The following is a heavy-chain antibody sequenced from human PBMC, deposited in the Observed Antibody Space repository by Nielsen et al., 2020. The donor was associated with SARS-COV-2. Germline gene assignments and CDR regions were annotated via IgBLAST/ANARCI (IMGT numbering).Heavy chain of an antibody. Sequence: GESLKISCAASGFTVSSNYMSWVRQAPGKGLEWVSVIYSGGSTYYADSVKGRFTISRHNSKNTLYLQMNSLRAEDTAVYYCARDGGLRGFDYWGQGTLVTVSS. J-gene: IGHJ4*02. CDR3: ARDGGLRGFDY. CDR2: IYSGGST. D-gene: IGHD3-16*01. V-gene: IGHV3-53*01. CDR1: GFTVSSNY.